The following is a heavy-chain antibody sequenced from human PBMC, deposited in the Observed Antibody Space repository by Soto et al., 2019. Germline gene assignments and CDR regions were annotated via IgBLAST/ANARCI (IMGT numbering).Heavy chain of an antibody. V-gene: IGHV4-59*01. D-gene: IGHD6-13*01. Sequence: SATLSLTCTVSGCSIIGYYWSWIRQSPGKGLEWIGYIHYSGSTNYNPSLKSRVTISVDTSKNQLSLKLSSVTAADTAVYYCARGSAAGTKSPFDYWGQGTLVTVS. CDR2: IHYSGST. CDR1: GCSIIGYY. J-gene: IGHJ4*02. CDR3: ARGSAAGTKSPFDY.